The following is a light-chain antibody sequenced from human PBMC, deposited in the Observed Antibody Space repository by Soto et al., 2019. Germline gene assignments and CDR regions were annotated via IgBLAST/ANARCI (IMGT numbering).Light chain of an antibody. CDR2: DAS. V-gene: IGKV3-11*01. J-gene: IGKJ1*01. CDR3: LQRSDWRT. Sequence: IVLTQSPVSLSLSPGERATLSCRASESIGRSSAWYQQRPGQAPRLLIYDASHRATGIPARFSGSGSGTDFTLTIRRLEPEDFAVYYCLQRSDWRTFGRGTKVEIK. CDR1: ESIGRS.